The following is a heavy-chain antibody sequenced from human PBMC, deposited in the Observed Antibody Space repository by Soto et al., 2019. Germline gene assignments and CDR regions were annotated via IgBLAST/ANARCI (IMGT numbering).Heavy chain of an antibody. CDR3: ARFPYYYDSSGYYWGKNGMDV. CDR1: GGSISSYY. CDR2: IYYSGST. J-gene: IGHJ6*02. Sequence: PSETLSLTCAVSGGSISSYYWSWSRQPPGKGLEWIGYIYYSGSTNNNPSLKSRVTISVDTSKNQFSLKLSSVTAADTAVYYCARFPYYYDSSGYYWGKNGMDVWGQGTTVTVSS. V-gene: IGHV4-59*01. D-gene: IGHD3-22*01.